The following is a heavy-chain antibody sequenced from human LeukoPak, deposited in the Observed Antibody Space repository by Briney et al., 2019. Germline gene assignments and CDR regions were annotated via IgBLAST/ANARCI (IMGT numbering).Heavy chain of an antibody. J-gene: IGHJ5*02. V-gene: IGHV3-23*01. CDR1: GFTFSSYA. CDR3: AKSVKAGWESTDTNWFDP. CDR2: ISGSGGST. Sequence: PGGSLRLSCAASGFTFSSYAMSWVRQAPGKGLEWVSAISGSGGSTYYADSVKGRFTISRDNSKNTLYLQMNSLRAEDTAVYYCAKSVKAGWESTDTNWFDPWGQGTLVTVSS. D-gene: IGHD6-19*01.